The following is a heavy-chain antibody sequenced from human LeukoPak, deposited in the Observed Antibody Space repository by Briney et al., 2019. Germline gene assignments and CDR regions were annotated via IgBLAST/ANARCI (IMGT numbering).Heavy chain of an antibody. CDR2: INHSGST. D-gene: IGHD1-20*01. V-gene: IGHV4-34*01. J-gene: IGHJ6*03. CDR1: GGSFSGYY. CDR3: AREVVGGYNWKIRDRYMDV. Sequence: SETLSLTCAVYGGSFSGYYWSWLRQPPGKGLEWLGEINHSGSTNYNPSLKSGESIQEDTSKNQFSLKLSSVTAAETAVYYCAREVVGGYNWKIRDRYMDVWGKGTRVSVSS.